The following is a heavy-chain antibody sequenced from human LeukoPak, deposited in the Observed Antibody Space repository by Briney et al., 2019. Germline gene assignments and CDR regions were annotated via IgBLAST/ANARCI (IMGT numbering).Heavy chain of an antibody. V-gene: IGHV4-59*01. D-gene: IGHD1-1*01. Sequence: PSETLSLTCSVSGGSISCYYWSWIRQFSGKGLEWIGHIYHSGSTVYNPSLRSRVSISIDMSKNQFSLRLTSVTAADTAMYFCARLKGTLMVDYWGQGALVTVSS. J-gene: IGHJ4*02. CDR1: GGSISCYY. CDR3: ARLKGTLMVDY. CDR2: IYHSGST.